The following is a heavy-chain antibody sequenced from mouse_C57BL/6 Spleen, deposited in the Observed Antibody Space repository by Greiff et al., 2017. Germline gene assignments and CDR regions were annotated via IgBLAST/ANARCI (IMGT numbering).Heavy chain of an antibody. CDR1: GYTFTDYY. CDR2: INPNNGGT. D-gene: IGHD6-1*01. CDR3: ANLWFAY. J-gene: IGHJ3*01. Sequence: VQLKQSGPELVKPGASVKISCKASGYTFTDYYMNWVKQSHGKSLEWIGDINPNNGGTSYNQKFKGKATLTVDKSSSTAYMELRSLTSEDSAVYYCANLWFAYWGQGTLVTVSA. V-gene: IGHV1-26*01.